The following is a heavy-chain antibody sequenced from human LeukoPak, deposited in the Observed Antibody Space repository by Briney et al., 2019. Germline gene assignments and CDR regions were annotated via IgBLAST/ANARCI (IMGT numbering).Heavy chain of an antibody. CDR1: GYSFTNYD. CDR2: VNPNNGDA. V-gene: IGHV1-8*02. J-gene: IGHJ5*02. CDR3: ARGLGAYWGKDFLNWFDP. Sequence: ASVKVSCKASGYSFTNYDINWVRQAAGQGLEWMGWVNPNNGDAGFSQKFQGRVTLTSNTSLTTAYMELTSLTSEDTAVYYCARGLGAYWGKDFLNWFDPWGQGTLVTVSS. D-gene: IGHD7-27*01.